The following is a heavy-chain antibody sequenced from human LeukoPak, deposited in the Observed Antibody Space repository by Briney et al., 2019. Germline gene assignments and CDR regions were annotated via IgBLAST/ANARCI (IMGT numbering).Heavy chain of an antibody. D-gene: IGHD3-3*01. CDR1: GFTFSSYE. V-gene: IGHV3-48*03. CDR2: ISSSGSTI. Sequence: GGSLRLSCAASGFTFSSYEMNWVRQAPGKGLEWVSYISSSGSTIYYADSVKGRFTISRDNAKNSLYLQMNSLRAEDTAVYYCARVSYYDFWSGYPWGGYMDVRGKGTTVTVSS. J-gene: IGHJ6*03. CDR3: ARVSYYDFWSGYPWGGYMDV.